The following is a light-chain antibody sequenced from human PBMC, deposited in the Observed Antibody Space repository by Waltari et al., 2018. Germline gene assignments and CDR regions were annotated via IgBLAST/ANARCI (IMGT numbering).Light chain of an antibody. CDR1: SSNIGAGYD. V-gene: IGLV1-40*01. CDR3: HSYDTSLSGSV. Sequence: QSVLTQPPSVSGAPGQRVTISCTGSSSNIGAGYDVHWYQQLPGTAPKPLIFTNSNRPSGVPDRFSGSKSGTSASLAITGLQTEDEADYYCHSYDTSLSGSVFGGGTKVTVL. J-gene: IGLJ2*01. CDR2: TNS.